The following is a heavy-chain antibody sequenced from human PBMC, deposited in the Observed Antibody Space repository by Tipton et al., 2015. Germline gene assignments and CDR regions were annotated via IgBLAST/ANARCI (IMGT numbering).Heavy chain of an antibody. J-gene: IGHJ6*02. V-gene: IGHV3-21*01. Sequence: SLRLSCAASGFTFSDYNMNWVRQAPGKGLEWVSSISSSSSFIYYADSVKDRFTISRDNAKNSLYLQMNSLRAEDTAVYYCARLRYFDWLPYGMDVWGQGTTVTVS. CDR1: GFTFSDYN. CDR3: ARLRYFDWLPYGMDV. D-gene: IGHD3-9*01. CDR2: ISSSSSFI.